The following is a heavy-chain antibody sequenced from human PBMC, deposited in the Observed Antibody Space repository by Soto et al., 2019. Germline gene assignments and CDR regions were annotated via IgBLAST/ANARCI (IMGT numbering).Heavy chain of an antibody. CDR2: ISAYNGNT. Sequence: ASVKVSCKASGYTFTSYGISWVRQAPGQGLEWMGWISAYNGNTNYAQKPQGRVTMTTDTSTSKAYMELRSLRSDDTAVYYCARAPYYYGSGAPLGYFDYWCQGTLVSASS. CDR3: ARAPYYYGSGAPLGYFDY. D-gene: IGHD3-10*01. J-gene: IGHJ4*02. V-gene: IGHV1-18*01. CDR1: GYTFTSYG.